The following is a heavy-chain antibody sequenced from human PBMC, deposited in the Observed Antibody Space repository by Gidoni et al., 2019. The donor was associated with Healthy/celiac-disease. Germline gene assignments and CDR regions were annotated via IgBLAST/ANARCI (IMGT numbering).Heavy chain of an antibody. D-gene: IGHD6-13*01. CDR1: GFTFSSYS. V-gene: IGHV3-48*02. J-gene: IGHJ3*02. CDR2: ISSSSSTI. Sequence: EVQLVESGGGLVQPGGSLRLSCAASGFTFSSYSMNWVRQAPGKGLEWVSYISSSSSTIYYADSVKGRFTISRDNAKNSLYLQMNSLRDEDTAVYYCARDQGAAADPDAFDIWGQGTMVTVSS. CDR3: ARDQGAAADPDAFDI.